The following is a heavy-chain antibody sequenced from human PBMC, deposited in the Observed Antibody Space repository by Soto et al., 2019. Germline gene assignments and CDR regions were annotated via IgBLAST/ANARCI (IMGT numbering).Heavy chain of an antibody. J-gene: IGHJ4*02. CDR2: ISYDGSNK. CDR1: GFTFSSYA. V-gene: IGHV3-30-3*01. D-gene: IGHD2-8*01. Sequence: GGSLRLSCAASGFTFSSYAMHWVRQAPGKGLEWVAVISYDGSNKYYADSVKGRFTISRDNSKNTLYLQMNSLRAEDTAVYYCARDQIRKDIVLMVYAIPYSSTLDYWGQGTLVTVSS. CDR3: ARDQIRKDIVLMVYAIPYSSTLDY.